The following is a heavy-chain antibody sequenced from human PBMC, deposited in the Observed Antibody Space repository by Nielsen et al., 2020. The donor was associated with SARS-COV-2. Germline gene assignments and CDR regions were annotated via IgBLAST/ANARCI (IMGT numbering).Heavy chain of an antibody. J-gene: IGHJ6*02. CDR1: GFTFSSYG. CDR2: IWYDGSNK. CDR3: ARDDYGGKERYYYGMDV. V-gene: IGHV3-33*08. Sequence: GESLKISCAASGFTFSSYGMHWVRQAPGKGLEWVAVIWYDGSNKYYADSEKGRFTISRDNSKNTLYLQMNSLRAEDTAVYYCARDDYGGKERYYYGMDVWGQGTTVTVSS. D-gene: IGHD4-23*01.